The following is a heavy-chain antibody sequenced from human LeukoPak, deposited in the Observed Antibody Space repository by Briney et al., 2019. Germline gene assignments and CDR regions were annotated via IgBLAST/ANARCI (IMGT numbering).Heavy chain of an antibody. CDR1: GGTFSSYA. CDR3: ATCPPYYYYYYMDV. V-gene: IGHV1-69*05. Sequence: SAKVSCTASGGTFSSYAISWVRQAPGQGLEWMGRIIPIFGTANYAQKFQGRVTITTDESTSTAYMELSSLRSEDTAVYYCATCPPYYYYYYMDVWGKGTTVTVSS. J-gene: IGHJ6*03. CDR2: IIPIFGTA.